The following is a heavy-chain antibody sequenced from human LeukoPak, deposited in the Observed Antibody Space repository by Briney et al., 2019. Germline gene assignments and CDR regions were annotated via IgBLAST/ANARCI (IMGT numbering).Heavy chain of an antibody. J-gene: IGHJ4*02. CDR3: ARLRDGYNYNFDY. D-gene: IGHD5-24*01. Sequence: PSETLSLTCTVSGDSVSSYYWSWIRQPPGKGLEWIGYIYYSGSTNYNPSLKSRVTISVDTSKNQFSLKLSSVTAADTAVYYCARLRDGYNYNFDYWGQGTLVTVSS. V-gene: IGHV4-59*02. CDR1: GDSVSSYY. CDR2: IYYSGST.